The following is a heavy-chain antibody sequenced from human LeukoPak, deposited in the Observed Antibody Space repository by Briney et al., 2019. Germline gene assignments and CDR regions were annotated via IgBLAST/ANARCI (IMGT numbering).Heavy chain of an antibody. CDR1: GGTFSSYA. Sequence: ASVKVSCKASGGTFSSYAISGVRQAPGQGLEWMGGIIPIFGTANYAQKFQGRVTITTDESTSTAYMELSSLRSEDTAVYYCARAYDSSGYYQADAFDIWGQGTMVTVSS. CDR2: IIPIFGTA. V-gene: IGHV1-69*05. CDR3: ARAYDSSGYYQADAFDI. D-gene: IGHD3-22*01. J-gene: IGHJ3*02.